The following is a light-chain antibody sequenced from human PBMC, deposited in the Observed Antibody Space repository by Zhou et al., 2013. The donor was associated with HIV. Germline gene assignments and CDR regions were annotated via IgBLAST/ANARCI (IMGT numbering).Light chain of an antibody. CDR3: QQSYSTPYT. J-gene: IGKJ5*01. CDR1: QSISTY. V-gene: IGKV1-39*01. CDR2: GAF. Sequence: IQMTQSPSSLSASVGDRVTITCRASQSISTYLNWYQQKPGKVPKLLIYGAFSLQSGVPSRFSGSGSGTDFTLTISSLQPEDFATYYCQQSYSTPYTFGQGTRLEIK.